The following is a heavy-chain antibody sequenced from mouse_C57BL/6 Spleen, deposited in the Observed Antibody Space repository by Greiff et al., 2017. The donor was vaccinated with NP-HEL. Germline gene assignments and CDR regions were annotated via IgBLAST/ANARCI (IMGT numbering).Heavy chain of an antibody. D-gene: IGHD1-1*01. Sequence: DVKLQESGPGLVKPSQSLSLTCSVTGYSITSGYYWNWIRQFPGNKLEWMGYISYDGSNNYNPSLKNRISITRDTSKNQFFLKLNSVTTEDTATYYCSRASYYGKSYGYWYFDGRGKGTTVTGSS. CDR1: GYSITSGYY. CDR2: ISYDGSN. J-gene: IGHJ1*03. V-gene: IGHV3-6*01. CDR3: SRASYYGKSYGYWYFDG.